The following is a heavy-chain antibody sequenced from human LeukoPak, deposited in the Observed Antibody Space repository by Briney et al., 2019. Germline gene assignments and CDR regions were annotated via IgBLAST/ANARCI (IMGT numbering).Heavy chain of an antibody. J-gene: IGHJ4*02. Sequence: GGSLRLSCAASGFTFSSYAMHWVRQAPGKGLEWVAVISYDGSNKYYADSVKGRFTSSRDNSKNTLYLQMNSLRAEDTAVYYCARNLVGANSGGDYWGQGTLVTVSS. CDR2: ISYDGSNK. V-gene: IGHV3-30-3*01. CDR1: GFTFSSYA. CDR3: ARNLVGANSGGDY. D-gene: IGHD1-26*01.